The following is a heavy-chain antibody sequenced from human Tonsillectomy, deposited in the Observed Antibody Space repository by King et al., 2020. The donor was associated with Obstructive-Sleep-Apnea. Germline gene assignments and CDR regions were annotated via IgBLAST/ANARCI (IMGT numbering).Heavy chain of an antibody. J-gene: IGHJ4*02. CDR2: ISYDGSNK. CDR1: GFTFSSYG. V-gene: IGHV3-30*18. D-gene: IGHD5-18*01. Sequence: QLVQSGGGVVQPGRSLRLSCAASGFTFSSYGMHWVRQAPGKGLEWVAVISYDGSNKYYADSVKGRFTISRDNSKNTLYLQMNSLRAEDTAVYYCAKDGGKDTAILYFDYWGQGTLVTVSS. CDR3: AKDGGKDTAILYFDY.